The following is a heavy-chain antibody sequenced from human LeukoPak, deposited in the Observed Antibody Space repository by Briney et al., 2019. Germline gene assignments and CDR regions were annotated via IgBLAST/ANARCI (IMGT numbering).Heavy chain of an antibody. Sequence: SETLSLTCTVSGGSISSYYWSWIRQPPGKGLEWIGYIHYSGSTNYNPSLKSRVTISVDTSKNQFSLKLRSVTAADTAVYYCAREAREGHVFDIWGQGTMVTVSS. J-gene: IGHJ3*02. CDR3: AREAREGHVFDI. CDR2: IHYSGST. CDR1: GGSISSYY. V-gene: IGHV4-59*01. D-gene: IGHD5-24*01.